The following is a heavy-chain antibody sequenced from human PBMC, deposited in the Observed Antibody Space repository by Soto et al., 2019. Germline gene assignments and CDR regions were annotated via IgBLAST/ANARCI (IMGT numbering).Heavy chain of an antibody. CDR3: AREAGDCSRTSCYRRAFDT. CDR1: GFTFSGHW. V-gene: IGHV3-74*03. J-gene: IGHJ3*02. D-gene: IGHD2-2*01. Sequence: EVQLVESGGDLVQPGGSLRLSCAASGFTFSGHWMHWVRQVPGKGLEWVSRINTDGGTSAYADSVTGRFTIARDNAKNTLYPEMNGLRAEATAVYYCAREAGDCSRTSCYRRAFDTWGQGTTVTVSS. CDR2: INTDGGTS.